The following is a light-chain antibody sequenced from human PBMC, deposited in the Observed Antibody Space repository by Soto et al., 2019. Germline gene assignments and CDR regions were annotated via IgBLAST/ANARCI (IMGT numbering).Light chain of an antibody. V-gene: IGLV1-47*02. CDR2: SNN. J-gene: IGLJ2*01. Sequence: QAVVTQPPSASGTPGQRGTISCSGSSSNIGNNYVYWYQHLPGTAPKLLIYSNNQRPSGVPDRFSASKSGSSASLAISGLRSEDEADYYCAAWDDSLNMVFGGGTKVTVL. CDR3: AAWDDSLNMV. CDR1: SSNIGNNY.